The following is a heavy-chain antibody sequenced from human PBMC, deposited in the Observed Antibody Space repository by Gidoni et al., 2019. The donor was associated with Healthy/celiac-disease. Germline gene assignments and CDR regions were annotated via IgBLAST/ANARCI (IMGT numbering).Heavy chain of an antibody. CDR2: ISYDGSNK. J-gene: IGHJ4*02. CDR1: GFTFSSYG. CDR3: AKDKSWAVAGKLDYFDY. D-gene: IGHD6-19*01. V-gene: IGHV3-30*18. Sequence: QVQLVESGGGVVQPGRSLRLSCAASGFTFSSYGMHWVRQAPGKGLEWVAVISYDGSNKYYADSVKGRFTISRDNSKNTLYLQMNSLRAEDTAVYYCAKDKSWAVAGKLDYFDYWGQGTLVTVSS.